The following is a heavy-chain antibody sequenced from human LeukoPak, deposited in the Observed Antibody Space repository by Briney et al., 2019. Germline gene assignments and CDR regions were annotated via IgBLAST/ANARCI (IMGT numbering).Heavy chain of an antibody. V-gene: IGHV1-24*01. CDR3: ARVMLADYYDSSGRDAFDI. D-gene: IGHD3-22*01. Sequence: ASVKVSCKVSGYTLTELSMHWVRQAPGKGLEWMGGFDPEDGETIYAQKFQGRVTMTRDMSTSTVYMELSSLRSEDTAVYYCARVMLADYYDSSGRDAFDIWGQGTMVTVSS. CDR1: GYTLTELS. J-gene: IGHJ3*02. CDR2: FDPEDGET.